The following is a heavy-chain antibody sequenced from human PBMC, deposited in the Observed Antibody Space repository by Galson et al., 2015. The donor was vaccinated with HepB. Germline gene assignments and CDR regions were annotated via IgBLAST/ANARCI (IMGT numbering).Heavy chain of an antibody. CDR2: IIPIFGTT. Sequence: SVKVSCKASGGTFSSYAISWVRQAPGQGLEWMGGIIPIFGTTNHAQKFQGRVTLTADESTSTACMELSSLRSEDTALYYCQVVPAAMKTYFDYWGQGTLVTVSS. CDR1: GGTFSSYA. J-gene: IGHJ4*02. V-gene: IGHV1-69*13. CDR3: QVVPAAMKTYFDY. D-gene: IGHD2-2*01.